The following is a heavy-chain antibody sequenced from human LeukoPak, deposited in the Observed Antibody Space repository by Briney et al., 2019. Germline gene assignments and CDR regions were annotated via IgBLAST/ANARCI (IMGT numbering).Heavy chain of an antibody. J-gene: IGHJ4*02. CDR3: APYGSGFSIDDY. V-gene: IGHV4-34*01. D-gene: IGHD3-10*01. Sequence: SETLSLTCAIYGGSFNNYYWSWIRQPPGKGLEWIGEINHSGSTNHNPSLKSRVTISVDKSKNQFSLKLSSVTAADTAVYYCAPYGSGFSIDDYWGQGTLVTVSS. CDR2: INHSGST. CDR1: GGSFNNYY.